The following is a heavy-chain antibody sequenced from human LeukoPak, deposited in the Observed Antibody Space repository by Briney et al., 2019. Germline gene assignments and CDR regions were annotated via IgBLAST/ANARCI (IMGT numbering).Heavy chain of an antibody. Sequence: GGSLRLSCAASGFTFSTYAMHWVGQAPGKGLEWFSGISASGGSTFYADSVKGRFTISKDNSKNPLFLQMNSLRREDTAMYYCAKASDRYYFDYWGQGTPVTVSS. CDR3: AKASDRYYFDY. D-gene: IGHD2-21*01. CDR2: ISASGGST. V-gene: IGHV3-23*01. CDR1: GFTFSTYA. J-gene: IGHJ4*02.